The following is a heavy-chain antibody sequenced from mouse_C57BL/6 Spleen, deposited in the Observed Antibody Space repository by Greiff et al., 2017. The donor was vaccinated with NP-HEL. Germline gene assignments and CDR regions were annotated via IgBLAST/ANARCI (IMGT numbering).Heavy chain of an antibody. V-gene: IGHV14-4*01. Sequence: EVQLQQSGAELVRPGASVKLSCTASGFNIKDDYMHWVKQRPEQGLEWIGWIDPENGDTEYASKFQGKATITADTSSNTAYLQLSSLTSEDTAVYYCTTRRGSRYYFDYWGQGTTLTVSS. J-gene: IGHJ2*01. CDR1: GFNIKDDY. CDR2: IDPENGDT. D-gene: IGHD1-1*01. CDR3: TTRRGSRYYFDY.